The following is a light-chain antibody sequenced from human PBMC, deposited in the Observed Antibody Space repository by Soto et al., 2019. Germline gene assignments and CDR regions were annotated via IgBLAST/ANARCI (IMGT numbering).Light chain of an antibody. J-gene: IGLJ3*02. CDR1: SSNIGAGYD. CDR3: QSYDSSLSAWV. CDR2: GDN. Sequence: QSLLTQPPSVSGAPGQRVTISCTGSSSNIGAGYDVHWYQQLPGTAPKLLIYGDNNRPSGVPDRFSGSKSGTSASLAITGLQAEDEADYYCQSYDSSLSAWVFGGGTKLTVL. V-gene: IGLV1-40*01.